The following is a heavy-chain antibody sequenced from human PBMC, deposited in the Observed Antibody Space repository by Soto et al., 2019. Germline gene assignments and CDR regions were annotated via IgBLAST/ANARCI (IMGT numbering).Heavy chain of an antibody. CDR2: IIPIFGTA. CDR1: GGTFSSYA. CDR3: ASSSGWSYYFDY. V-gene: IGHV1-69*13. D-gene: IGHD6-19*01. Sequence: SVKVSCKASGGTFSSYAISWVRQAPGQGLEWMGGIIPIFGTANYAQKFQGRVTITADESTSTAYMELSSLRSEDTAVYYCASSSGWSYYFDYWGQGTLDTVSS. J-gene: IGHJ4*02.